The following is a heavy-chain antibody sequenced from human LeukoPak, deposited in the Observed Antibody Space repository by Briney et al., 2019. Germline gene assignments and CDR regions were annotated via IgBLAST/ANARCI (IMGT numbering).Heavy chain of an antibody. D-gene: IGHD2-2*01. J-gene: IGHJ4*02. V-gene: IGHV1-69*13. Sequence: ASVKVSCKASGGTFSSYAISWVRQAPGQGLEWMGGIIPIFGTANYAQKFQGRVTITADESTSTAYMELSSLRSEDTAVYYCARVYCSSTSCYAASYFVYWGQGTLVTVSS. CDR2: IIPIFGTA. CDR3: ARVYCSSTSCYAASYFVY. CDR1: GGTFSSYA.